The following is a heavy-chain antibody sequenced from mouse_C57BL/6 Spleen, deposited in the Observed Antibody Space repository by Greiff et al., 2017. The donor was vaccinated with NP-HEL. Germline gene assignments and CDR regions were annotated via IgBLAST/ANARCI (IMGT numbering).Heavy chain of an antibody. Sequence: VQLQQSGPELVKPGASVKISCKASGYAFSSSWMNWVKQRPGKGLEWIGRLYPGDGDTNYNGKFKGKATLTADKSSSTAYMQLSSLTSEDSAVYFCARRSGSSDYYAMDYWGQGTSVTVSS. CDR3: ARRSGSSDYYAMDY. V-gene: IGHV1-82*01. CDR1: GYAFSSSW. J-gene: IGHJ4*01. CDR2: LYPGDGDT. D-gene: IGHD1-1*01.